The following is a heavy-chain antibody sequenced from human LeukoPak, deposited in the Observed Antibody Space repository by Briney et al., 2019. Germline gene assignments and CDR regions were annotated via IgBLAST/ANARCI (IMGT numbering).Heavy chain of an antibody. D-gene: IGHD6-13*01. CDR1: GGSLSSYY. V-gene: IGHV4-59*01. J-gene: IGHJ4*02. CDR3: ARGLMMAVAGRGEFHY. Sequence: SETPSLTCTVSGGSLSSYYWSWIRQPPGKGLEWIGYIYYSGSTNSNPSLKSRVTISVDTSKNQCSLKLSSVTAADTAVYYCARGLMMAVAGRGEFHYWGQGTLVTVSS. CDR2: IYYSGST.